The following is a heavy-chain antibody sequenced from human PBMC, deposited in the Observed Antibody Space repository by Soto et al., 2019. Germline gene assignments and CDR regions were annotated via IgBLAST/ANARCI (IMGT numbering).Heavy chain of an antibody. D-gene: IGHD1-7*01. CDR2: IRSKAYGGTT. V-gene: IGHV3-49*04. Sequence: GGSLRLSCTASGFTFGDYTMSWVRQAPGKGLEWVGFIRSKAYGGTTEYAASVKGRFTISRDDSKSIAYMQMNSLKTEDTAVYYCTRIRNDNWNLYGMDVWGQGTTVTVSS. CDR3: TRIRNDNWNLYGMDV. CDR1: GFTFGDYT. J-gene: IGHJ6*02.